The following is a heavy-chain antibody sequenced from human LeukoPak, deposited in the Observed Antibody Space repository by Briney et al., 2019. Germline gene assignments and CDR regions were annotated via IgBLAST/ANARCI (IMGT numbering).Heavy chain of an antibody. CDR3: ARVGIVGATDY. Sequence: SETLSLTCTVSGGSISSGGYYWSWIRQHPGKGLEWIGYICYSGSTYYNPSLKSRVTISVDTSKNQFSLKLSSVTAADTAVYYCARVGIVGATDYWGQGTLVTVSS. V-gene: IGHV4-31*03. CDR1: GGSISSGGYY. CDR2: ICYSGST. D-gene: IGHD1-26*01. J-gene: IGHJ4*02.